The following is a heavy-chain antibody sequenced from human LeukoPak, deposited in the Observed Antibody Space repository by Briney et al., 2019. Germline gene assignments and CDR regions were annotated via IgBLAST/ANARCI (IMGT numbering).Heavy chain of an antibody. CDR2: MRSNGGAT. J-gene: IGHJ4*02. D-gene: IGHD5-12*01. Sequence: RGSPRLSRAASGVTPSRYSMSWARHAPGKGLGWGSVMRSNGGATYHEESMKGRFTISRDNSKNTLYVQMSRLRAEETAVYYCAEDQRGYEKPIDYWGQGTLVTVSS. CDR3: AEDQRGYEKPIDY. CDR1: GVTPSRYS. V-gene: IGHV3-23*01.